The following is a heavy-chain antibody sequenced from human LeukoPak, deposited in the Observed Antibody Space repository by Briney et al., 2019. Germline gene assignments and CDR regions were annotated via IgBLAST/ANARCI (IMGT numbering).Heavy chain of an antibody. CDR3: ARCRYSSGWPYYYGMDV. CDR2: IYYSGST. Sequence: PSETLSLTCTVSGGSISSYYWSWIRQPPGKGLEWIGYIYYSGSTNYNPSLKSRVTISEDTSNNQFSLKLSSVTAADTAVYYCARCRYSSGWPYYYGMDVWGQGTTVTVSS. D-gene: IGHD6-19*01. J-gene: IGHJ6*02. CDR1: GGSISSYY. V-gene: IGHV4-59*01.